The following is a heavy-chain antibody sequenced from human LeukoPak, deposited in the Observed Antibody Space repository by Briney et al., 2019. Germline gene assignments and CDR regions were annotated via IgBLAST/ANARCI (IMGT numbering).Heavy chain of an antibody. Sequence: GGSLRLSCAASGFTFDDYGMSWVRQAPGKGLEWVSGINWNGGSTGYADSVKGRFTISRDNAKNSLYLQMNSLRAEDTALYYCARDVPYYYDSSGYSDAFDIWGQGTTVTVSS. J-gene: IGHJ3*02. CDR1: GFTFDDYG. V-gene: IGHV3-20*04. CDR3: ARDVPYYYDSSGYSDAFDI. CDR2: INWNGGST. D-gene: IGHD3-22*01.